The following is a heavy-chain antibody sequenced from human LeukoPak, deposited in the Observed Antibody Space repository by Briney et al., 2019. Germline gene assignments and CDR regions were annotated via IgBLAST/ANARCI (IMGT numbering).Heavy chain of an antibody. CDR1: GYTLTELS. CDR2: FDPEDGET. CDR3: ATKAGIVVFVGAFDI. D-gene: IGHD3-22*01. V-gene: IGHV1-24*01. J-gene: IGHJ3*02. Sequence: ASVKVSCKVSGYTLTELSMHWVRQAPGKGLEWMGGFDPEDGETIYAQKFQGRVTMTEDTSTDTAYMELSSLRSEDTAVYYCATKAGIVVFVGAFDIWGQGTMVTVSS.